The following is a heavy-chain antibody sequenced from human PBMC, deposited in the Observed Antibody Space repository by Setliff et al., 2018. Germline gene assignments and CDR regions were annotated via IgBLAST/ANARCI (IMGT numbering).Heavy chain of an antibody. D-gene: IGHD7-27*01. J-gene: IGHJ4*02. CDR1: GGSFSSFY. V-gene: IGHV4-34*01. CDR3: AKFGPLDLTGDWAFDN. CDR2: INHSGTT. Sequence: PSETLSLTCAVYGGSFSSFYWSWIRQPPGKGLEWIGEINHSGTTNYNPSRKSRVTISVDTSKKQFSLKLSSVTAADTAVYYCAKFGPLDLTGDWAFDNWGQGTLVTVSS.